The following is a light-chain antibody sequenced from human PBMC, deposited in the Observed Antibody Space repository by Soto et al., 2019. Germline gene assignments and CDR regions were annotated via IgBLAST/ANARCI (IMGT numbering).Light chain of an antibody. CDR2: DVS. V-gene: IGLV2-14*03. CDR1: SSDVGGYNY. J-gene: IGLJ3*02. CDR3: ASYTSSISRYV. Sequence: QSVLTQPASVSGSPGQSITISCTGTSSDVGGYNYVSWYQQDPGKAPKLIIYDVSNRPSWVSHRFSGSKSGNPASLTISGLQAEDESNYYCASYTSSISRYVFGGGTKVTVL.